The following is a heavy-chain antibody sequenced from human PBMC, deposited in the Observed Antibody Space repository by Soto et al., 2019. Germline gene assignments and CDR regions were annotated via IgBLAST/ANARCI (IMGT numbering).Heavy chain of an antibody. CDR2: IYYSGST. Sequence: SETLSLTCTVSGGSISSGDYYWSWIRQPPGKGLEWIGYIYYSGSTYYNPSLKSRVTISVDTSKNQFSLELSSVTAADTAVYYCARERLMNYDFWSGYSPYYYYGMDVWGQGTTVTVSS. J-gene: IGHJ6*02. D-gene: IGHD3-3*01. CDR3: ARERLMNYDFWSGYSPYYYYGMDV. V-gene: IGHV4-30-4*01. CDR1: GGSISSGDYY.